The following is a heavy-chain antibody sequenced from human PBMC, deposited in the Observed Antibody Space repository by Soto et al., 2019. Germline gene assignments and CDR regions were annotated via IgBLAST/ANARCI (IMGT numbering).Heavy chain of an antibody. V-gene: IGHV5-51*01. CDR3: ARLGLDGYNLGGDYYGMDV. J-gene: IGHJ6*02. D-gene: IGHD5-12*01. CDR1: GYSFTSYW. CDR2: IYPGDSDT. Sequence: GESLKISCKGSGYSFTSYWIGWVRQMPGKGLEWMGIIYPGDSDTRYSPSFQGQVTISADKSISTAYLQWSSLKASDTAMYYCARLGLDGYNLGGDYYGMDVWGQGTTVTVSS.